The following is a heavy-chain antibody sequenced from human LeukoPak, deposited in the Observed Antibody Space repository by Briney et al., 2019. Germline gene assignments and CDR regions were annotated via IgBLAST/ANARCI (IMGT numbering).Heavy chain of an antibody. V-gene: IGHV3-30-3*01. CDR3: AAREVDSSRVSLDN. D-gene: IGHD6-13*01. J-gene: IGHJ4*02. CDR2: ISHDGGTN. Sequence: VEALRLSCSASGFTFSRYVMHWVRQAPGKGLEWVAAISHDGGTNFCADSVKGRFTVSRDNSKNTLYLQMDSLSAEDTAVYYCAAREVDSSRVSLDNWGQGTLVTVSS. CDR1: GFTFSRYV.